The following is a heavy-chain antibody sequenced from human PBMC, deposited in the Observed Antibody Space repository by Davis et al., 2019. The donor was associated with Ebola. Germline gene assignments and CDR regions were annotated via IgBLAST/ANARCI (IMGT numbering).Heavy chain of an antibody. Sequence: GGSLRLSCAASGFTFSSYSMNWVRQAPGKGLEWVSSISSSSSYIYYADSVKGRFTISRDNAKNSLYLQMNTLRPEDTAVYYCANLGSGSHYEDFDYWGQGTLVTVSS. D-gene: IGHD3-10*01. CDR1: GFTFSSYS. V-gene: IGHV3-21*01. CDR2: ISSSSSYI. J-gene: IGHJ4*02. CDR3: ANLGSGSHYEDFDY.